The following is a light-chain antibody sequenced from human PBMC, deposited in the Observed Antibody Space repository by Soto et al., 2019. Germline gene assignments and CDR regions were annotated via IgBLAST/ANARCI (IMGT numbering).Light chain of an antibody. CDR2: DAS. CDR1: QSILSSSKNKNY. Sequence: DIVMTQSPDSLAVSLGERATINCKSSQSILSSSKNKNYLAWYQQKPGQAPRLLIYDASNRATGIPARFSGSGSGTDFTLTISSLEPEDFAVYYCQQRNYWPISFGQGTRLENK. CDR3: QQRNYWPIS. V-gene: IGKV4-1*01. J-gene: IGKJ5*01.